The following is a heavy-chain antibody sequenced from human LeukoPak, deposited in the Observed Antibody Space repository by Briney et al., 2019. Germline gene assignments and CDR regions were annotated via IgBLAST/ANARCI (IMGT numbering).Heavy chain of an antibody. CDR2: ISSSSSNI. D-gene: IGHD3-3*01. CDR3: ARAGATIFGVVIIAEYYFDY. J-gene: IGHJ4*02. V-gene: IGHV3-21*01. CDR1: GFTFSSYS. Sequence: GGSLRLSCAASGFTFSSYSMNWVRQAPGKGLEWVSSISSSSSNIYYADSVKGRFTISRDNAKNSLYLQMNSLRAEDTAVYYCARAGATIFGVVIIAEYYFDYWGQGTLVTVSS.